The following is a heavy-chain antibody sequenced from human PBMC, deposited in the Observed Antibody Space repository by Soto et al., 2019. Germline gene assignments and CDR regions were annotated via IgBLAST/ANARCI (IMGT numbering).Heavy chain of an antibody. CDR2: ISYDGSNK. Sequence: XGSLRLSCVASGFTFSSYAMNWVRQAPGKGLEWVAVISYDGSNKYDADSVKGRFTISRDNSKSTLYLQMKSLRAEDTAVYYCARDPFYDFWSGSPAHSMDVWGQGSTVTVSS. CDR3: ARDPFYDFWSGSPAHSMDV. V-gene: IGHV3-30-3*01. CDR1: GFTFSSYA. D-gene: IGHD3-3*01. J-gene: IGHJ6*02.